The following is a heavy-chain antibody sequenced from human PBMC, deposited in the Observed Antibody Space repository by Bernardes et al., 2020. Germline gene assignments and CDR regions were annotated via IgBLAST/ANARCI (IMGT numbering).Heavy chain of an antibody. V-gene: IGHV3-21*01. CDR1: GFTFSSYS. J-gene: IGHJ6*04. CDR2: ISSSSSYI. D-gene: IGHD4-17*01. Sequence: GGSLRLSCAASGFTFSSYSMNWVRQAPGKGLEWVSSISSSSSYIYYADSVKGRFTISRDNAKNSLYLQMNSLRAEDTAVYYCARDLSTADYGDYSSHYYYYYGMDVWGKGTTVTVSS. CDR3: ARDLSTADYGDYSSHYYYYYGMDV.